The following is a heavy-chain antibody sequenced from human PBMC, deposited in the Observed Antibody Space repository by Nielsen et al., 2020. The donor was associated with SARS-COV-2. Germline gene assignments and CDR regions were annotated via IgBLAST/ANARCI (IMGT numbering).Heavy chain of an antibody. D-gene: IGHD6-19*01. V-gene: IGHV3-23*01. J-gene: IGHJ1*01. CDR2: ITGAGGST. CDR3: AKMSPPGIAVGVVEYFQE. Sequence: GESLKISCAASGFSFSTYAMNWVRQAPGKGLEWVSGITGAGGSTYHADSVKGRFTISRDNSRNTLYVVMNSLRPEDTAIYYCAKMSPPGIAVGVVEYFQEWGQGTLVTVSS. CDR1: GFSFSTYA.